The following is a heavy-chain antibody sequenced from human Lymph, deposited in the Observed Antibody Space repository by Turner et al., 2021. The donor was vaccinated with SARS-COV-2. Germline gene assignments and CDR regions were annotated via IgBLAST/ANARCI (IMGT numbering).Heavy chain of an antibody. CDR2: ISSSSSYI. Sequence: EVQLVESGGGLVKPGGSLRLSCAASGFTFSTYRMNWVRQPPGKGLEWISSISSSSSYIYYADSVKGRFTISRDDAKNSLYLQMNSLRAEDTAVYYCARDIPTTADYFDYWGQGTLVTVSS. V-gene: IGHV3-21*01. D-gene: IGHD4-17*01. J-gene: IGHJ4*02. CDR3: ARDIPTTADYFDY. CDR1: GFTFSTYR.